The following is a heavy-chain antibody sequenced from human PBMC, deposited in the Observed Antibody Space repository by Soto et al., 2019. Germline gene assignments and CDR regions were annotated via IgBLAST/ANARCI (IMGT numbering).Heavy chain of an antibody. CDR1: GFAFNSYG. Sequence: VGSLRLSCEAAGFAFNSYGINWVRQAPGKGLEWVSFISGSSGSIYYGDSVRGRFTISRDNAKKSVYLQMNSLRVEDTAIYYCARTWIRFGPNDYWGQGAPVTVSS. V-gene: IGHV3-21*01. CDR3: ARTWIRFGPNDY. D-gene: IGHD3-16*01. CDR2: ISGSSGSI. J-gene: IGHJ4*02.